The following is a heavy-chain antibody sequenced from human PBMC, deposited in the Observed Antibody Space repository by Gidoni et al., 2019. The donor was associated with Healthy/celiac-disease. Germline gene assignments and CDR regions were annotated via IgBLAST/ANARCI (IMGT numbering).Heavy chain of an antibody. V-gene: IGHV1-2*06. D-gene: IGHD6-6*01. CDR1: GYTFTGYY. CDR2: INPNSGGT. J-gene: IGHJ6*02. CDR3: ARDGIQLVYYYYGMDV. Sequence: QVQLFQSGAEVKKPGASVKVSCKASGYTFTGYYMPWVRQAPGQGLEWLGRINPNSGGTNYAQKFQGRVTMTRDTSISTAYMELSRLRSDDTAVYYCARDGIQLVYYYYGMDVWGQGTTVTVSS.